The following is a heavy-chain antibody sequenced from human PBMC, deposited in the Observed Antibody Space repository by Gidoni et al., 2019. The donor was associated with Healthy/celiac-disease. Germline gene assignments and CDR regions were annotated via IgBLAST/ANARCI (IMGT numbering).Heavy chain of an antibody. V-gene: IGHV3-33*01. CDR1: GFPFSSYG. D-gene: IGHD2-2*01. CDR3: ARAIVVPAARPYNWFDP. CDR2: IWYDGSNK. J-gene: IGHJ5*02. Sequence: VQLVESGGGVVQPGRSLRLSCAASGFPFSSYGMHWVRQAPGKGLEWAAVIWYDGSNKYYADSVKGRFTISRDNSKNTLYLQMNSLRAEDTAVYYCARAIVVPAARPYNWFDPWGQGTLVTVSS.